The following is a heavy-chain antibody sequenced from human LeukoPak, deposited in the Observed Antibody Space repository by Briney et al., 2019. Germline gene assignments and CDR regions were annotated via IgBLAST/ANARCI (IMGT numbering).Heavy chain of an antibody. Sequence: GGSLRLSCAASGFTFSSYGMSWVRQAPGEGLEWVSAISGSGGSTYYADSVKGRFTISRDNSKNTLYLQMNSLRAEDTAVYYCAKDHGRDYYGSGRYDYWGQGTLVTVSS. CDR1: GFTFSSYG. CDR2: ISGSGGST. D-gene: IGHD3-10*01. V-gene: IGHV3-23*01. J-gene: IGHJ4*02. CDR3: AKDHGRDYYGSGRYDY.